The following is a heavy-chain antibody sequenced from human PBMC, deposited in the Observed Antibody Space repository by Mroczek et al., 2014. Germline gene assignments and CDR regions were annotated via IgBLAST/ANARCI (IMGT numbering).Heavy chain of an antibody. CDR2: IYYSGST. Sequence: QVQLQESGPGLVKPSETLSLTCTVSGGSISSSSYYWGWIRQPPGKGLEWIGSIYYSGSTYYNPSLKSRVTISVDTSKNQFSLKLSSVTAADTAVYYCARLPTRVTIFGVVIGSRGYYFDYWGQGTLVTVSS. D-gene: IGHD3-3*01. J-gene: IGHJ4*02. CDR3: ARLPTRVTIFGVVIGSRGYYFDY. V-gene: IGHV4-39*01. CDR1: GGSISSSSYY.